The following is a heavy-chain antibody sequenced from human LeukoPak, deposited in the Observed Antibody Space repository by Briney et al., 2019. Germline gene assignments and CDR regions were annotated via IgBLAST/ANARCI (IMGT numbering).Heavy chain of an antibody. CDR3: ASSSSSTPFDY. CDR2: INHSGST. D-gene: IGHD3-22*01. Sequence: SETLSLTCAVYGGSFSGYHWSWIRQPPGKGLEWIGEINHSGSTNYNPSLKSRVTISVDTSKNQFSLKLGSVTAADTAVYYCASSSSSTPFDYWGQGTLVTVSS. CDR1: GGSFSGYH. V-gene: IGHV4-34*01. J-gene: IGHJ4*02.